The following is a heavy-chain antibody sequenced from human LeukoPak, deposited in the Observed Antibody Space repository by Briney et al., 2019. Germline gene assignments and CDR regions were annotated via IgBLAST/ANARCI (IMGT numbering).Heavy chain of an antibody. J-gene: IGHJ4*02. V-gene: IGHV3-23*01. D-gene: IGHD2-8*01. CDR2: ISGSGDST. CDR3: ANEGPNFDY. CDR1: GFTFSSYA. Sequence: GGSLRLSCAASGFTFSSYAMSWDRQAPGKGLEWVSVISGSGDSTHYADSVKGRFTISRDNSKNTVYLQMNSLRAEDTAVYYCANEGPNFDYWGQGTLVTVSS.